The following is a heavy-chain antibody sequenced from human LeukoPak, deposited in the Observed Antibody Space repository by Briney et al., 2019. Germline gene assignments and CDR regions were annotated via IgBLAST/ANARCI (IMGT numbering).Heavy chain of an antibody. V-gene: IGHV3-9*01. CDR1: GFTFDDYA. Sequence: PGGSLRLSCAASGFTFDDYAMHWVRQAPGKGLEWVSGISWNSGSIGYADSVKGRFTISRDNAKNSLYLQMNSLRAEDTALYYCAKLGPTRAFGYWGQGTLVTVSS. J-gene: IGHJ4*02. CDR2: ISWNSGSI. CDR3: AKLGPTRAFGY. D-gene: IGHD2-2*01.